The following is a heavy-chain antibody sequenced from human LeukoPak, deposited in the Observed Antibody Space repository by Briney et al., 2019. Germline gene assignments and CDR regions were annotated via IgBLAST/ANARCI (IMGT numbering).Heavy chain of an antibody. CDR1: GGTFSSYA. CDR2: INPNSGGT. Sequence: GASVKVSCKASGGTFSSYAISWVRQAPGQGLEWMGWINPNSGGTNYAQKFQGRVTMTRDTSISTAYMELSRLRSDDTAVYYCAGVRSGYSYGYDYWGQGTLVTVSS. J-gene: IGHJ4*02. CDR3: AGVRSGYSYGYDY. V-gene: IGHV1-2*02. D-gene: IGHD5-18*01.